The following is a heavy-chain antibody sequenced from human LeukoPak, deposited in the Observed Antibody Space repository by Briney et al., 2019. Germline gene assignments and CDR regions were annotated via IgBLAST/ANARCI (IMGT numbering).Heavy chain of an antibody. CDR1: GGTFSSYA. D-gene: IGHD6-13*01. CDR3: ARGQQLVLGWGYFDY. J-gene: IGHJ4*02. CDR2: IIPIFGTA. V-gene: IGHV1-69*13. Sequence: SVKVSCKASGGTFSSYAISWVRQAPGQGLEWMGGIIPIFGTANYAQKSQGRVTITADESTSTAYMELSSLRSEDTAVYYCARGQQLVLGWGYFDYWGQGTLVTVSS.